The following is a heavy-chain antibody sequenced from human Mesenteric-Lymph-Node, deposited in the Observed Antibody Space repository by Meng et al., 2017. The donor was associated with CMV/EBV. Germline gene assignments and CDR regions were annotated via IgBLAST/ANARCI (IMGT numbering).Heavy chain of an antibody. CDR3: ARDYSSSWLGNAFDY. V-gene: IGHV1-46*01. D-gene: IGHD6-13*01. Sequence: SGYRFTSYYMNWVRQAPGQGLEWMGIINPSGGSTSYAQKFQGRVTMTRDTSTSTVYMELSSLRFEDAAMYYCARDYSSSWLGNAFDYWGQGTLVTVSS. CDR1: GYRFTSYY. CDR2: INPSGGST. J-gene: IGHJ4*02.